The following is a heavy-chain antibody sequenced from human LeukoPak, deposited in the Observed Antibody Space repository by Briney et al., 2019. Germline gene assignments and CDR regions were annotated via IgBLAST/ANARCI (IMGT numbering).Heavy chain of an antibody. CDR3: ARGSVVVTEIWFQH. CDR2: ISYDELNK. Sequence: GGSLRLSCAASGFMFHYYAMHWVRQAPGKGLEWVAVISYDELNKFYADSVKGRFTISRDNSKNTLYLQMNSLRAEDTAVYYCARGSVVVTEIWFQHWGQGTLVTVSS. D-gene: IGHD2-21*02. V-gene: IGHV3-30*01. CDR1: GFMFHYYA. J-gene: IGHJ1*01.